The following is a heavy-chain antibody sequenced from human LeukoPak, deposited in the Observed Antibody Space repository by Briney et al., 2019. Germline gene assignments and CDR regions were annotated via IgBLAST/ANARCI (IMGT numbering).Heavy chain of an antibody. CDR1: GGSISSSSYY. Sequence: SETLSLTCTVSGGSISSSSYYWGWIRQPPGTGLEWIGSIYYSGSTYYNPSLKSRVTISVDTSKNQFSLKLSSVTAADTAVYYCARHGLGDYVWGSYRTFLGYWGQGTLVTVSS. V-gene: IGHV4-39*01. D-gene: IGHD3-16*02. J-gene: IGHJ4*02. CDR3: ARHGLGDYVWGSYRTFLGY. CDR2: IYYSGST.